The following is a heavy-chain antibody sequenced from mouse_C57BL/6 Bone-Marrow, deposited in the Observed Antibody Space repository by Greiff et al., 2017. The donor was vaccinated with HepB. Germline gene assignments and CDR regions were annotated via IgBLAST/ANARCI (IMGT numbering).Heavy chain of an antibody. D-gene: IGHD1-1*01. V-gene: IGHV1-54*01. CDR2: INPGSGGT. J-gene: IGHJ2*01. CDR3: ARSRYYYGSSS. Sequence: VQLQQSGAELVRPGTSVKVSCKASGYAFTTYFIAWVKQRPGQGLEWIGVINPGSGGTNYNEKFKGKATLTADKSSSTAYMQLSSLTSEDSAVYFCARSRYYYGSSSWGQGTTLTVSS. CDR1: GYAFTTYF.